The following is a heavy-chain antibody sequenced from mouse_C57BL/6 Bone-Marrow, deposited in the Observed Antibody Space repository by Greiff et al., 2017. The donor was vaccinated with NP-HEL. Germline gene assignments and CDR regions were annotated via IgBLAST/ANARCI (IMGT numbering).Heavy chain of an antibody. CDR3: AGDRRGGGYWYFDV. CDR2: ITHSGET. J-gene: IGHJ1*03. Sequence: VKLQESGPGLVKPSQSLFLTCSITGFPITSGYYWIWIRQSPGKPLEWMGYITHSGETFYNPSLQSPISITRETSKNQFFLQLNSVTTEDTAMYYCAGDRRGGGYWYFDVWGTGTTVTVSS. CDR1: GFPITSGYY. V-gene: IGHV12-3*01.